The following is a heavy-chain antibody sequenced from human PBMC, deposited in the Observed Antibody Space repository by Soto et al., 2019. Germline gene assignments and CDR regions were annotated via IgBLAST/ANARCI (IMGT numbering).Heavy chain of an antibody. CDR2: IYYSGST. D-gene: IGHD3-3*01. Sequence: PSETLSLTCTVSGGSVSSGSYYWSWIRQPPGKGLEWIGYIYYSGSTNYNPSLKSRVTISVDTSKNQFSLKLSSVTAADTAVYYCARVELRGGRVLPTTRPRKSFDYWGQGTLVTVSS. CDR1: GGSVSSGSYY. V-gene: IGHV4-61*01. CDR3: ARVELRGGRVLPTTRPRKSFDY. J-gene: IGHJ4*02.